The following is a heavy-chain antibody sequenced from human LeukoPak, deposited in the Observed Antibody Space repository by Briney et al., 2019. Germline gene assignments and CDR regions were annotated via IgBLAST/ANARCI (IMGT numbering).Heavy chain of an antibody. D-gene: IGHD2-21*01. J-gene: IGHJ4*02. CDR2: TDGTNK. CDR3: AKDLIAGPPDYFDY. V-gene: IGHV3-30-3*01. Sequence: EGSLRLSCAASGSTFTIHAVHWVRQAPGKGLEWVAVTDGTNKFYSDSVRGRFTISGDTSKNTIYLQMNSLRPEDTAMYYCAKDLIAGPPDYFDYWGQGTLVSVSS. CDR1: GSTFTIHA.